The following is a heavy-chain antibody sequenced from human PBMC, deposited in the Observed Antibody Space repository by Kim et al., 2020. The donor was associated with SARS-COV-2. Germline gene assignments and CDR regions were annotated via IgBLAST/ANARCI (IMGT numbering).Heavy chain of an antibody. V-gene: IGHV4-39*01. J-gene: IGHJ3*02. Sequence: SQTLSLTCTVSGGSISSSSYYWGWIRQPPGKGLEWIGSIYYSGSTYNNPSLKSRVTISVDTSKNQFSLKLSSVTAADTAVYYCASRSRVTTLLDIWGQGTMVTVSS. CDR1: GGSISSSSYY. D-gene: IGHD4-17*01. CDR2: IYYSGST. CDR3: ASRSRVTTLLDI.